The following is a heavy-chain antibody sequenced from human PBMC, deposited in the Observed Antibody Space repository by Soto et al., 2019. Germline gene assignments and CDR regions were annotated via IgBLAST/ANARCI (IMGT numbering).Heavy chain of an antibody. Sequence: QVQLVQSGAEVKKPGSSVKVSCKASGGTFSSYAISWVRQAPGQGFEWMGGIIPIFGTANYAQKFQGRVTITADESTSTAYMELSSLRSEDTAVYYCARDSGSSIAARKGMDVWGQGTTGTVSS. J-gene: IGHJ6*02. D-gene: IGHD6-6*01. CDR3: ARDSGSSIAARKGMDV. CDR2: IIPIFGTA. V-gene: IGHV1-69*01. CDR1: GGTFSSYA.